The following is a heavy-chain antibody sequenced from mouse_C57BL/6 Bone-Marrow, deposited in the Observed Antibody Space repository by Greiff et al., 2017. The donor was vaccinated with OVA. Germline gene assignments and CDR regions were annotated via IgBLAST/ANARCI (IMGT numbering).Heavy chain of an antibody. Sequence: VQLQQPGAELVKPGASVKLSCKASGYTFTSYWMQWVKQRPGQGLEWIGEIDPSDSYTNYNQKFKGKATLTVDTSSSTAYMQLSSLTSEDSAVYYCARRGQLRLRLYAMDYWGQGTSVTVSS. CDR2: IDPSDSYT. V-gene: IGHV1-50*01. J-gene: IGHJ4*01. CDR3: ARRGQLRLRLYAMDY. D-gene: IGHD3-2*02. CDR1: GYTFTSYW.